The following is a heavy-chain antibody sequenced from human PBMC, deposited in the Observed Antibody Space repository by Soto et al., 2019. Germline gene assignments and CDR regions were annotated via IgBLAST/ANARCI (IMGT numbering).Heavy chain of an antibody. CDR1: GGSINSYY. Sequence: PSETLSLTCTVSGGSINSYYWSWIRQPPGKGLEWIGYIYYSGSTNYNPSLKSRVTISVDKSKNQFSLKLSSVTAADTAVYYCARLAYDSSGYSLYWYFDLWGRGTLVTVSS. D-gene: IGHD3-22*01. CDR2: IYYSGST. V-gene: IGHV4-59*12. CDR3: ARLAYDSSGYSLYWYFDL. J-gene: IGHJ2*01.